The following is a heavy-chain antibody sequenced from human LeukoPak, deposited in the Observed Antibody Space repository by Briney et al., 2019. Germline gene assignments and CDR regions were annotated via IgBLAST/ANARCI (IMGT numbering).Heavy chain of an antibody. CDR3: ARDSSSWYGGFDY. CDR1: GGSFSGYY. J-gene: IGHJ4*02. CDR2: INHSGST. D-gene: IGHD6-13*01. V-gene: IGHV4-34*01. Sequence: SETLSLTSAVYGGSFSGYYWSWIRQPPGKGLEWIGEINHSGSTNYNPSLKSRVTISVDTSKNQFSLKLSSVTAADTAVYYCARDSSSWYGGFDYWGQGTLVTVSS.